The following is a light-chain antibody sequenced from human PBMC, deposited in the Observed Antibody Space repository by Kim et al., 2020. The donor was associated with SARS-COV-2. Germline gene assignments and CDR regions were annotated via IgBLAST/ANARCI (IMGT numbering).Light chain of an antibody. Sequence: QSVLTQPPSVSGAPGQRVTISCTGRSSNIGAGYDVHWYQQLPTTAPKLLIYGNSNRPSGVPDRFYGSKSGTSASLAITGLQAEDEADYYCQSYDNSLSSYVFGSGTKVTVL. CDR3: QSYDNSLSSYV. CDR1: SSNIGAGYD. CDR2: GNS. J-gene: IGLJ1*01. V-gene: IGLV1-40*01.